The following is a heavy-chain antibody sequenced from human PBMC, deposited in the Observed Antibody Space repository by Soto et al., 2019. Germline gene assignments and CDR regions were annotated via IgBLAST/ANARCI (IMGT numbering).Heavy chain of an antibody. CDR3: AKGGRTPYYFDY. Sequence: SLRLSCAASGFTFSSYGMHWVRQAPGKGLEWVAVISYDGSNKYYADSVKGRFTISRGNSKNTLYLQMNSLRAEDTAVYYCAKGGRTPYYFDYWGQGTLVTVSS. CDR2: ISYDGSNK. CDR1: GFTFSSYG. V-gene: IGHV3-30*18. D-gene: IGHD2-15*01. J-gene: IGHJ4*02.